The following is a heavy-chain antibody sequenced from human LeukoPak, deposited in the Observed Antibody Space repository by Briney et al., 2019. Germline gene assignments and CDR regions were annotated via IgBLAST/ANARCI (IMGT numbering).Heavy chain of an antibody. J-gene: IGHJ5*02. Sequence: SETLSLTCTVSGGSISSGGYYWSWIRQHPGKGLEWIGYIYYSGSTYYNPSLKSRVTISVDTSKNQFSLKLSSVTAADTAVYYCARHRTSYYFDPWGQGTLVTVSS. CDR2: IYYSGST. D-gene: IGHD1-26*01. CDR3: ARHRTSYYFDP. V-gene: IGHV4-39*01. CDR1: GGSISSGGYY.